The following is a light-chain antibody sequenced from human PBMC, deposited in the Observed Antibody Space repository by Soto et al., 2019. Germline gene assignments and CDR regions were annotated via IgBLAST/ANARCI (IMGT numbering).Light chain of an antibody. V-gene: IGKV1-39*01. CDR2: AAS. Sequence: DIQMTQSPSSLSASVGDRVTITCRASQSIAYYVNWFQQKPGKAPKLLIYAASSLQSGVPSRFSGSGSGTDFTLTISSLQPEDFATYYCQQSSTSTMYTFGQGT. CDR3: QQSSTSTMYT. CDR1: QSIAYY. J-gene: IGKJ2*01.